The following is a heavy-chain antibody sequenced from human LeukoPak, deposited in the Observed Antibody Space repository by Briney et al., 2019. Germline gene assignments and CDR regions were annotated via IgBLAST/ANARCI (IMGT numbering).Heavy chain of an antibody. CDR3: AKTYYYDRSGYYYENAFDT. J-gene: IGHJ3*02. Sequence: PGGSLRLSCAASGFTFSSYWMHWVRQAPGKGLVWVSRINSDGSSTNYADSVKGRFTISRDNAKNTLYLQMDSLRAEDTAVYYCAKTYYYDRSGYYYENAFDTWGQGTMVTVSS. CDR1: GFTFSSYW. CDR2: INSDGSST. D-gene: IGHD3-22*01. V-gene: IGHV3-74*01.